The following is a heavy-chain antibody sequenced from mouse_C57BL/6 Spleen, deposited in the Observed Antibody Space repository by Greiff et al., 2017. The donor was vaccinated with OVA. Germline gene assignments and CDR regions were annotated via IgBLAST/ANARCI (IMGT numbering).Heavy chain of an antibody. D-gene: IGHD2-1*01. CDR2: INPNNGGT. CDR3: ARDGNYPYWYFDV. CDR1: GYTLTDYN. V-gene: IGHV1-22*01. Sequence: EVQLQQSGPELVKPGASVKMSCKVSGYTLTDYNMHWVKQSHGKSLEWIGYINPNNGGTSYNQKFKGKATLTVNKSSSTAYMELRSLTSEDSAVYYCARDGNYPYWYFDVWGTGTTVTVSS. J-gene: IGHJ1*03.